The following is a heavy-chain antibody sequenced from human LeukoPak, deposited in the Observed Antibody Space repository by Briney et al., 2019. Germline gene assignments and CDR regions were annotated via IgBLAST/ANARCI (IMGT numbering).Heavy chain of an antibody. Sequence: GGSLRLSCVVSGFTFDITWMNWVRQAPGEGLEWLGRIKSKNDGAATDYAAPVRGRFTISRDDSKNTLYLQMNSLKTEDTAVYYCTADLGTTSLQDYYYYMDVWGDGTTVTVSS. CDR3: TADLGTTSLQDYYYYMDV. CDR1: GFTFDITW. J-gene: IGHJ6*03. D-gene: IGHD1-7*01. V-gene: IGHV3-15*01. CDR2: IKSKNDGAAT.